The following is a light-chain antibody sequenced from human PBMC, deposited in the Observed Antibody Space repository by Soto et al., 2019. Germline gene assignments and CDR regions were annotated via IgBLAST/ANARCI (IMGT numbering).Light chain of an antibody. CDR3: QQYNNWAGT. Sequence: EIVMTQSPATLSVSPGERATLSCRASQSVSSNLAWYQQKPGQAPRLLIYGASTRATGIPARFSGSGSGTEFTLTISSLRSEDFAVYYCQQYNNWAGTFGQGTKLEIK. J-gene: IGKJ2*01. V-gene: IGKV3-15*01. CDR2: GAS. CDR1: QSVSSN.